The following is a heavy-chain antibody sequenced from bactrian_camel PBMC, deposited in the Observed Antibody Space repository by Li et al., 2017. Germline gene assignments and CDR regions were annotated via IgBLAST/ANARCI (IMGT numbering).Heavy chain of an antibody. CDR3: AADVSGSCGTDYDVPGWY. V-gene: IGHV3S55*01. CDR2: IGIDGTT. J-gene: IGHJ4*01. CDR1: GDIIGRYC. D-gene: IGHD2*01. Sequence: HVQLVESGGGSVQVGGSLRLSCVASGDIIGRYCMAWFRQSPQTSWLERERVARIGIDGTTTYADSVKGRFTISRGNAKKSLSLQMTSLKPEDSAMYYCAADVSGSCGTDYDVPGWYWGQGTQVTVS.